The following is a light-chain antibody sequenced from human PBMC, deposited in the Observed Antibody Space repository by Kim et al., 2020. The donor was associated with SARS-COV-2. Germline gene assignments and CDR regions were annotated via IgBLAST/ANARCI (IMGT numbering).Light chain of an antibody. CDR3: QQYGSSPYT. V-gene: IGKV3-20*01. Sequence: PGERGNPSCRASQSVSRSYLAWYQQKPGQAPRLLIYGASSRATGIPDRFSGSGSGTDFTLTISRLEPEDFAVYYCQQYGSSPYTFGQGTKVDIK. CDR1: QSVSRSY. CDR2: GAS. J-gene: IGKJ2*01.